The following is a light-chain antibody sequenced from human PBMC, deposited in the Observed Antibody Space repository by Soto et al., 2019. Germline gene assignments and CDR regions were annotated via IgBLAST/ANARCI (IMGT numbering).Light chain of an antibody. CDR2: DAS. Sequence: IQMTQSPSSLSASVGDRVTITCQASQDIAKNLNWYQQKPGKAPKLLIYDASSLQTGVPSRFSESGSATHVTFTISSLQSEDIATDYCQQYDNLLPLTFGQGTRLEI. J-gene: IGKJ5*01. CDR1: QDIAKN. CDR3: QQYDNLLPLT. V-gene: IGKV1-33*01.